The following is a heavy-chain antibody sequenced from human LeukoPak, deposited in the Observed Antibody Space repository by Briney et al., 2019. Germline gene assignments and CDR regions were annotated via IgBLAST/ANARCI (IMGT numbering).Heavy chain of an antibody. J-gene: IGHJ4*02. CDR2: IYYSGTT. Sequence: SETLSLTCTVSGGSISNYYWSWIRQPPGKGLEWIGYIYYSGTTNYNPSLKSRVTISVDTSKNQFSLRLNSVTAADTAVYYCARGVYIAAAQYGYWGQGTLVTVSS. CDR1: GGSISNYY. V-gene: IGHV4-59*01. CDR3: ARGVYIAAAQYGY. D-gene: IGHD6-13*01.